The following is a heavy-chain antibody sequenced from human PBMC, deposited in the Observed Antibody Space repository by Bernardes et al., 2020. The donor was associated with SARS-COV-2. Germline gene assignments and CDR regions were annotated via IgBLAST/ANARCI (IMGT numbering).Heavy chain of an antibody. CDR3: AREAYRGYSYDLDQ. V-gene: IGHV3-53*01. D-gene: IGHD5-18*01. J-gene: IGHJ4*02. CDR1: WFTCSSNY. CDR2: ISSDGET. Sequence: GGSRRLSFAFSWFTCSSNYVSWVRQSPGKGLEWVSVISSDGETYYADSVKGRFTISKDNSKNMLYLQMNSLRAEDTAVYYCAREAYRGYSYDLDQWGQGTLVTVSS.